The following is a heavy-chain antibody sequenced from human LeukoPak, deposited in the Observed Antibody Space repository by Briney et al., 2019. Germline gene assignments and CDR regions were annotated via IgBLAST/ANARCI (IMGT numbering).Heavy chain of an antibody. Sequence: PSQTLSLTCTVSGGSINSGGYYWSWIRQHPGKGLEWIGYIYYSGSTYYNPSLKSRVTISVDTSKNQFSLKLSSVTAADTAVFYCARSRYCSGTSCLGAFDIWGQGTMVTVSS. D-gene: IGHD2-2*01. CDR3: ARSRYCSGTSCLGAFDI. CDR1: GGSINSGGYY. CDR2: IYYSGST. V-gene: IGHV4-31*03. J-gene: IGHJ3*02.